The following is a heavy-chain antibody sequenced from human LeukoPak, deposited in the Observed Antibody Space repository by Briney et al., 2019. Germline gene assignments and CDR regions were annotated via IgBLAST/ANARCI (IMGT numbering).Heavy chain of an antibody. CDR3: AREKYSSSSENNWFDP. V-gene: IGHV4-31*03. CDR2: IYYSGST. CDR1: GGSISSGGYY. J-gene: IGHJ5*02. D-gene: IGHD6-6*01. Sequence: SQTLSLTCTVSGGSISSGGYYWSWIRQHPGRGLEWIGYIYYSGSTYYNPSLKSRVTISVGTSKNQFSLKLSSVTAADTAVYYCAREKYSSSSENNWFDPWGQGTLVTVSS.